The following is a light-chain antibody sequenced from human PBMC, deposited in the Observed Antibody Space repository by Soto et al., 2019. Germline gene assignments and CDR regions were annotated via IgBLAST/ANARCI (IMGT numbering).Light chain of an antibody. V-gene: IGKV3-20*01. Sequence: EIVLTQSPGTLSLSPGERATLSCRASQSVSSYYLAWYQQKPGQAPRLLIYGASSRATGIPDRFSGSGSGTDFTLTISSLEPEDSAVYYCQQYGSSLSITFGQGTRLEIK. J-gene: IGKJ5*01. CDR3: QQYGSSLSIT. CDR2: GAS. CDR1: QSVSSYY.